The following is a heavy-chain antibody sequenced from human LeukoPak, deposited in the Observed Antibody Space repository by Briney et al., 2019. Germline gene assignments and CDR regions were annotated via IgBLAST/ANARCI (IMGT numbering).Heavy chain of an antibody. V-gene: IGHV4-39*01. CDR2: IYYSGNT. Sequence: SETLSLTCTVSGASISSSNSYWGWIRQPPGKGLEWIGSIYYSGNTYYNASLKSQVSISIDTSKNQFSLRLTSVTAADMAVYYCARQTGSGLFILPGGQGTLVTVSS. J-gene: IGHJ4*02. CDR3: ARQTGSGLFILP. CDR1: GASISSSNSY. D-gene: IGHD3/OR15-3a*01.